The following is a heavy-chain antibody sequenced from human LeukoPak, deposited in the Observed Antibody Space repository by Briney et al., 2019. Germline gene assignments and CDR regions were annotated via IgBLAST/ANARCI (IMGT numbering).Heavy chain of an antibody. J-gene: IGHJ4*02. CDR2: VNADGGNT. D-gene: IGHD1-26*01. CDR1: GFTFDNYR. Sequence: GGSLRLSCAASGFTFDNYRMSWVRQAPGEGLEWVSTVNADGGNTYYADSVKGRFTISRDNSKSTLILQMNSLRVEDTALYYCTKRVKYGGTWDHFADWGQGTLVTVSS. CDR3: TKRVKYGGTWDHFAD. V-gene: IGHV3-23*01.